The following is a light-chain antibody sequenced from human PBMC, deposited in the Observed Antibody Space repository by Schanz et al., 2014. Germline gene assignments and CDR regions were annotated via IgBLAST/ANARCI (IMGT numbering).Light chain of an antibody. CDR2: DVS. CDR1: SRDVGSYNF. Sequence: QSALTQPASVSGSPGQSITISCTGTSRDVGSYNFVSWYQQHPGKAPKLMIYDVSNRPSGVSNRFSGSKSGNTASLTISGLQAEDEADYYCSSYTPSSTTLYVFGTGTKVTVL. CDR3: SSYTPSSTTLYV. J-gene: IGLJ1*01. V-gene: IGLV2-14*03.